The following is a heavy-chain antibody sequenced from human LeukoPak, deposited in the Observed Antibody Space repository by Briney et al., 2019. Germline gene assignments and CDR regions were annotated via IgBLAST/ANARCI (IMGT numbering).Heavy chain of an antibody. J-gene: IGHJ4*02. CDR1: GGSFSGYY. V-gene: IGHV4-34*01. D-gene: IGHD3-22*01. CDR2: INHSGST. CDR3: ARGRNYYDSSGILDY. Sequence: PSEXXSLTCXXXGGSFSGYYWSWIRQPPGKGLEWIGEINHSGSTNYNPSLKSRVTISVDTSKNQFSLKLSSVTAADTAVYYCARGRNYYDSSGILDYWGQXTL.